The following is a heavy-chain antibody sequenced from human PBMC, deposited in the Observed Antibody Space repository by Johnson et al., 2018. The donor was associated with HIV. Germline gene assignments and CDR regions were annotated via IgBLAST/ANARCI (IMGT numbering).Heavy chain of an antibody. CDR3: ARTPSAGVDNHDPLDI. D-gene: IGHD3-3*01. CDR1: GFTFDDYG. Sequence: MQLVESGGGLVQPGGSLRLSCAASGFTFDDYGMSWVRQAPGKGLEWVSRIHNDGSSTTYADSVKGRFTISRDNAKNSLHLQMNSLRAEDTAFYYCARTPSAGVDNHDPLDIWGQGTMVTVSS. J-gene: IGHJ3*02. CDR2: IHNDGSST. V-gene: IGHV3-20*04.